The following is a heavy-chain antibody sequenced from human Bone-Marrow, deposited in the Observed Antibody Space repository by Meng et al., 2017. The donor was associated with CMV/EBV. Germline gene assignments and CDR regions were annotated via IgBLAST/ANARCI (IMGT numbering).Heavy chain of an antibody. CDR3: AREYYDFWSGYYAPFYYYGMDV. V-gene: IGHV3-30*02. CDR2: IRYDGSNK. D-gene: IGHD3-3*01. CDR1: GFTFRSYG. Sequence: GGSLRLSCAASGFTFRSYGMHWVRQAPGKGLEWVAFIRYDGSNKYYADSVKGRFTISRDNSKNTLYLQMNSLRAEDTAVYYCAREYYDFWSGYYAPFYYYGMDVWGQGTTVTVS. J-gene: IGHJ6*02.